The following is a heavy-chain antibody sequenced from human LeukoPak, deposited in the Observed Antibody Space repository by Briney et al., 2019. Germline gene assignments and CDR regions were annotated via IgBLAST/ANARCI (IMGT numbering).Heavy chain of an antibody. J-gene: IGHJ6*03. CDR1: GFTFSSYA. CDR2: ISGSGGST. D-gene: IGHD2-2*01. Sequence: GGSLRLSCAASGFTFSSYAMSWVRQAPGKGLEWVSAISGSGGSTYYADSVKGRFTISRDNSKNTLYLQMNSLRAEDTAVYYCAKPGNSDIVVVPAAIPYYYYYYYMDVWGKGTTVTVPS. CDR3: AKPGNSDIVVVPAAIPYYYYYYYMDV. V-gene: IGHV3-23*01.